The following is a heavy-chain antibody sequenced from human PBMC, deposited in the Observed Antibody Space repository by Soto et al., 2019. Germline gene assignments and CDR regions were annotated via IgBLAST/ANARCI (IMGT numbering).Heavy chain of an antibody. CDR3: ARATYHGDYGGAFDF. CDR1: GFTFSNYW. Sequence: EVQLVESGGGLVQPGGSLRLSCAASGFTFSNYWMSWVRQAPGEGLEWVANIKQDGSEKYYVDSVKGRFTISRDNAKNSLYLQMNSLRAEDTAVYYCARATYHGDYGGAFDFWGQGTLVTVSS. V-gene: IGHV3-7*04. J-gene: IGHJ4*02. D-gene: IGHD4-17*01. CDR2: IKQDGSEK.